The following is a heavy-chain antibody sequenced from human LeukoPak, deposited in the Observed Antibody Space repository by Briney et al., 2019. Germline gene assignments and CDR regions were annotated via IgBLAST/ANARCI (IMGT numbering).Heavy chain of an antibody. Sequence: RPGGSLRLSCAASGFTFDDYGMSWVRQAPGKGLEWVAGINWKGVSIAYADSVKGRFTISRDNAKNSIFLEMNGLTGEDTAFYYCARDMNRLQQWLSSGYWGQGTLVTVSS. CDR1: GFTFDDYG. D-gene: IGHD5-18*01. V-gene: IGHV3-20*04. CDR2: INWKGVSI. CDR3: ARDMNRLQQWLSSGY. J-gene: IGHJ4*02.